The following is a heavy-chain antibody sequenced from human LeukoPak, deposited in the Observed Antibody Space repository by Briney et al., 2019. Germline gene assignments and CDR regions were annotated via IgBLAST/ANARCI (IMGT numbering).Heavy chain of an antibody. CDR1: GYTFTGYY. V-gene: IGHV1-2*02. J-gene: IGHJ4*02. D-gene: IGHD3-10*01. Sequence: ASVKVSCKASGYTFTGYYMHWVRQAPGQGLEWMGWINPNSGGTNYAQKFQGRATMTRDTSISTAYMELSRLRSDDTAVYYCAKSFMVRGVIAAPFDYWGQGTLVTVSS. CDR2: INPNSGGT. CDR3: AKSFMVRGVIAAPFDY.